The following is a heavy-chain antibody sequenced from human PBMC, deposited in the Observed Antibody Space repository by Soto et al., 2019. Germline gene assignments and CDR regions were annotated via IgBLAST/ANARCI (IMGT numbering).Heavy chain of an antibody. CDR3: ARSHGGNFDAFDI. D-gene: IGHD2-21*02. CDR2: IYYSGST. J-gene: IGHJ3*02. V-gene: IGHV4-59*01. CDR1: GGSISSYY. Sequence: LSLTCTVSGGSISSYYWSWIRQPPGKGLEWIGYIYYSGSTNYNPSLKSRVTISVDTSKNQFSLKLSSVTAADTAVYYCARSHGGNFDAFDIWGQGTMVTVSS.